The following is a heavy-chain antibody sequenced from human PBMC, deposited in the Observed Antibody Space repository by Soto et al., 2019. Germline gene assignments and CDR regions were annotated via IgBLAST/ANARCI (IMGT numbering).Heavy chain of an antibody. CDR3: ARVMGSWYDYYYYYYMDV. Sequence: PGGSLRLSCAASGFTVSSNYMSWVRQAPGKGLEWVSVIYSGGSTYYADSVKGRFTISRDNSKNTLYLQMNSLRAEDTAVYYCARVMGSWYDYYYYYYMDVWGKGTTVTVSS. J-gene: IGHJ6*03. V-gene: IGHV3-66*01. CDR2: IYSGGST. D-gene: IGHD6-13*01. CDR1: GFTVSSNY.